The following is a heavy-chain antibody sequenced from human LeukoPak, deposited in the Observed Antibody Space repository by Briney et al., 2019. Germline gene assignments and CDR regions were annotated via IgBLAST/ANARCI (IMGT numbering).Heavy chain of an antibody. CDR2: ISSSGSTI. CDR3: ARGGSYRHYYYYYMDV. Sequence: GGSLRLSCAASGFTFSDYYMSWIRQAPGKGLGWVSYISSSGSTIYYADSVKGRFTISRDNAKNSLYLQMNSLRAEETAVYYCARGGSYRHYYYYYMDVWGKGTTVTVSS. J-gene: IGHJ6*03. V-gene: IGHV3-11*04. CDR1: GFTFSDYY. D-gene: IGHD1-26*01.